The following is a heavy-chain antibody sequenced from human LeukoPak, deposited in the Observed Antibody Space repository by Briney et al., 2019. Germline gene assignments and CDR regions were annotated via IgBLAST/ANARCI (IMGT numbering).Heavy chain of an antibody. Sequence: SETLFLTRTVSGGSISSYYWSWIQQPAGKGLEWIGRIYTSGSTNYNPSLKSRVTMSVDTSKNQFSLKLSSVTAADTAVYYCARDRVLEPYYYDSSGYHGWFDPWGQGTLVTVSS. CDR3: ARDRVLEPYYYDSSGYHGWFDP. D-gene: IGHD3-22*01. CDR1: GGSISSYY. V-gene: IGHV4-4*07. CDR2: IYTSGST. J-gene: IGHJ5*02.